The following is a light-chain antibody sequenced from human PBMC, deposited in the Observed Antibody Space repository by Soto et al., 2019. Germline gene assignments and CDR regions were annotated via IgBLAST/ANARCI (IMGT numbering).Light chain of an antibody. CDR2: STS. Sequence: QTVVTQESSFSVSPGGTVTLTCGLISGSVSTANNPNWYQQTPGQAPRTLIYSTSTRSSGVPDRFSGSILGNKAALTITGAQQDDQSDYSCALFMGNGISVFGTGTKVTVL. CDR1: SGSVSTANN. V-gene: IGLV8-61*01. CDR3: ALFMGNGISV. J-gene: IGLJ1*01.